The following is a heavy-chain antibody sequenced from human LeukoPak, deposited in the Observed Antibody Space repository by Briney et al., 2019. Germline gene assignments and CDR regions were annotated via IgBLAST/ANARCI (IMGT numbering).Heavy chain of an antibody. Sequence: PGGSLRLSCAASGFTFSSYWMSWVRQAPGKGLEWVANIKQDGSEKYYVDSVKSRFTISRDNAKNSLYLQMNSLRAEDTAVYYCARVPPGSTVTYYYYYMDVWGKGTTVTVSS. J-gene: IGHJ6*03. D-gene: IGHD4-11*01. V-gene: IGHV3-7*01. CDR2: IKQDGSEK. CDR1: GFTFSSYW. CDR3: ARVPPGSTVTYYYYYMDV.